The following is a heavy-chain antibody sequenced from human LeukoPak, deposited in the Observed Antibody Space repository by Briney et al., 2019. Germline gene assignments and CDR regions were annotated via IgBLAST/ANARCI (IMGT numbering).Heavy chain of an antibody. CDR1: GFTFSSYW. D-gene: IGHD3-10*01. CDR2: VKQDGSEK. CDR3: AKQYYSSGSYYPAFDY. Sequence: GGSLRLSCAASGFTFSSYWMSWVRQAPGKGLDWVANVKQDGSEKYYVDSVKGRLTISRDNANNSLYLQMNSLRAEDTAVYYCAKQYYSSGSYYPAFDYWGQGTLVTVSS. V-gene: IGHV3-7*01. J-gene: IGHJ4*02.